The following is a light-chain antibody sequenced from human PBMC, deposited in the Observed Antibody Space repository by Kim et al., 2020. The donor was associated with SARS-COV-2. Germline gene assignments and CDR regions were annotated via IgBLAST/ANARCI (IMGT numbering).Light chain of an antibody. CDR1: SSDIGDHNY. CDR2: DVN. CDR3: ISYTFRNIPYV. Sequence: QSITISCTGTSSDIGDHNYVSWYQKHPGKAPKLIVYDVNNRPSGVSDRFSGSKSGNTASLTISRLQAEDDADYYCISYTFRNIPYVFGSGTKVTVL. J-gene: IGLJ1*01. V-gene: IGLV2-14*03.